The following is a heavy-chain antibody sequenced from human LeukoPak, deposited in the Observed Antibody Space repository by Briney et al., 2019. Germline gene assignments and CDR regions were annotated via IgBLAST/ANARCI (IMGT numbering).Heavy chain of an antibody. Sequence: GGSLRLSCAASGFTFSSYSMNWVRQAPGKGLEWFSSISSSSSYIYYADSVKGRFTISRDNAKNSLYLQMNSLRAEDTAVYYCARDRGSPILGRLYNWSDPWGQGTLVTVSS. D-gene: IGHD1-26*01. J-gene: IGHJ5*02. CDR1: GFTFSSYS. CDR3: ARDRGSPILGRLYNWSDP. CDR2: ISSSSSYI. V-gene: IGHV3-21*01.